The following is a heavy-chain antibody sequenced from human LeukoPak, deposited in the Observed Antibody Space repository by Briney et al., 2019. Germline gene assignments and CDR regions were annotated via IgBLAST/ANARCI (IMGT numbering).Heavy chain of an antibody. CDR1: GFTFSSYS. D-gene: IGHD3-16*02. V-gene: IGHV3-48*04. Sequence: PGGSLRLSCAASGFTFSSYSMNWVRQAPGKGLEWVSYISSSSSTTYYADSVKGRFTISRDNAKNSLYLQMNSLRAEDTAVYYCARGWQYDYVWGSYREFDYWGQGTLVTVSS. CDR3: ARGWQYDYVWGSYREFDY. J-gene: IGHJ4*02. CDR2: ISSSSSTT.